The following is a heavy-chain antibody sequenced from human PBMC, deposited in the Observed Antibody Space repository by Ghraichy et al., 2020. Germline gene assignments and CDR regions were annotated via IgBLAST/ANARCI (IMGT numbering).Heavy chain of an antibody. J-gene: IGHJ4*02. CDR1: GGSISSGSYY. Sequence: SETLSLTCTVSGGSISSGSYYWSWIRQPAGKGLEWIGRIYTSGSTNYNPSLKSRVTISVDTSKNQFSLKLSSVTAADTAVYYCARAPEYSSASTPLDYWGQGTLVTVSS. V-gene: IGHV4-61*02. D-gene: IGHD6-6*01. CDR2: IYTSGST. CDR3: ARAPEYSSASTPLDY.